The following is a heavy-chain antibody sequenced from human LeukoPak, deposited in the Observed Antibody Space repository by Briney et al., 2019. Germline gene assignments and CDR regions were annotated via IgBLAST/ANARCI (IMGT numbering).Heavy chain of an antibody. CDR2: ISSSSSYI. J-gene: IGHJ4*02. V-gene: IGHV3-21*01. CDR3: ARGKGRLGAPEGGSFDY. D-gene: IGHD1-26*01. Sequence: KSGGSLRLSCAASGFTFSSYSMNWVRQAPGKGLEWVSSISSSSSYIYYADSVKGRFTISRDNAKNSLYLQMNSLRAEDTAVYYCARGKGRLGAPEGGSFDYWGQGTLVTVSS. CDR1: GFTFSSYS.